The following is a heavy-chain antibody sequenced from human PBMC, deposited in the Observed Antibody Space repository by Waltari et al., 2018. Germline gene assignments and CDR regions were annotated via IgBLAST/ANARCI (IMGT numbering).Heavy chain of an antibody. CDR3: ARERDKATYGDGFDI. D-gene: IGHD5-18*01. J-gene: IGHJ3*02. Sequence: EVQLVESGGGLVQPGGSLRLSCVASGFTFSTYEMNWVRQAPGKGLEWISYISSRGGVIHDADSVKGRFSISRDNAKSSLYLQMDSLRVEDTAVYYCARERDKATYGDGFDIWGQGTMVTVSS. CDR2: ISSRGGVI. V-gene: IGHV3-48*03. CDR1: GFTFSTYE.